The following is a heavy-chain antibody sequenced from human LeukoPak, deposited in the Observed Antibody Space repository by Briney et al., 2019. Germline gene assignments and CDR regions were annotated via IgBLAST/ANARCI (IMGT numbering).Heavy chain of an antibody. D-gene: IGHD6-6*01. CDR3: ARVWSIAARPLDY. Sequence: GGSLRLSCAASGFTFSSYSMNWVRQAPGKGLEWVSYISSSSTIYYADSVKGRFTISRDNAKNSLYLQMNSLRAEDTAVYYCARVWSIAARPLDYWGQGTLVTVSS. J-gene: IGHJ4*02. V-gene: IGHV3-48*01. CDR1: GFTFSSYS. CDR2: ISSSSTI.